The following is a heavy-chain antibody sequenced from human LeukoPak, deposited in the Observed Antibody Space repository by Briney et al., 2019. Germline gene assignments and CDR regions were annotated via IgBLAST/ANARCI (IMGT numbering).Heavy chain of an antibody. CDR1: GGTFSSYA. V-gene: IGHV1-69*05. D-gene: IGHD3-10*01. CDR3: ARSASPYGSGSYYNFDY. Sequence: ASVKVSCKASGGTFSSYAISWVRQAPGQGLEWMGGIIPIFGTANYAQKFQGRVTITTDESTSTAYMELSSLRSADTAVYYCARSASPYGSGSYYNFDYWGQGTLVTVSS. J-gene: IGHJ4*02. CDR2: IIPIFGTA.